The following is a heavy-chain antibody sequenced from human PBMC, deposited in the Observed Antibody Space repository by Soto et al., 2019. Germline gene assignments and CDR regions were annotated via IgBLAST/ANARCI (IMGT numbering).Heavy chain of an antibody. D-gene: IGHD5-18*01. CDR3: ATVDTAMVSFDY. J-gene: IGHJ4*02. Sequence: QVQLVQSGAEVKKPGASVKVSCKASGYNFTRYAMHGVRQAPGQRLEWMGWTNAGNGNTKYSQKFQGRVTITRDTAASTAYMALSSLRSEDTAVYYCATVDTAMVSFDYWGQGTLVTVSS. V-gene: IGHV1-3*01. CDR2: TNAGNGNT. CDR1: GYNFTRYA.